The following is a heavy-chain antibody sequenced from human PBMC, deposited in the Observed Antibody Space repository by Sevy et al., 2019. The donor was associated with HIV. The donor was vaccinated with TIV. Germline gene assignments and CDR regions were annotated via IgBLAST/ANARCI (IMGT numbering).Heavy chain of an antibody. CDR3: ARDPVAAAGKRYYYYGMDV. J-gene: IGHJ6*02. V-gene: IGHV3-11*01. CDR1: GFTFSDYY. CDR2: ISSSGSTI. D-gene: IGHD6-13*01. Sequence: GGSLRLSCAASGFTFSDYYMSWIRQAPGKGLEWVSYISSSGSTIYYADSVKGRFTISRDNAKNSLYLQMNSLRAEDTTGYYCARDPVAAAGKRYYYYGMDVWGQGTTVTVSS.